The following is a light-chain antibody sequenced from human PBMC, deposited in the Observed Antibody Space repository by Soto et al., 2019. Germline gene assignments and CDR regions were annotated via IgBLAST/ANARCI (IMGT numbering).Light chain of an antibody. J-gene: IGKJ2*03. CDR1: QDISNY. Sequence: DIQMTQSSSSLSASVGDRVTITCQASQDISNYLNWYQQKPGKAPKVLIYDASNLKTGVPSRFTGSGSGTDFTFTISSLQPEDTATYYCQQYDELPYSFGQGTK. CDR3: QQYDELPYS. V-gene: IGKV1-33*01. CDR2: DAS.